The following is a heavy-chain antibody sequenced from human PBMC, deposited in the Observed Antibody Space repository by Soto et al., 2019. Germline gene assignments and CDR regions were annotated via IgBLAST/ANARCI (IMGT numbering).Heavy chain of an antibody. Sequence: PGGSLRLSCAASGFTFSSYGMHWVRQAPGKGLEWVAVISYDGSNKYYADSVKGRFTISRDNSKNTLYLQMNSLRAEDTAVYYCAKVGGGSSWYSNYYYYGMDVWGQGTTVTVSS. CDR3: AKVGGGSSWYSNYYYYGMDV. D-gene: IGHD6-13*01. CDR1: GFTFSSYG. V-gene: IGHV3-30*18. CDR2: ISYDGSNK. J-gene: IGHJ6*02.